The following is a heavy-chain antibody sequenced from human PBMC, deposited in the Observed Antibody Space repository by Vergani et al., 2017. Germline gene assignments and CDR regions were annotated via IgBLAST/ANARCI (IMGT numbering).Heavy chain of an antibody. CDR2: IYSGGST. D-gene: IGHD3-22*01. CDR1: GFTVSSNY. CDR3: ARGYYDSSGSYDAFDI. Sequence: EVQLVESGGGLVQPGGSLRLSCAASGFTVSSNYMSWVRQAPGKGLEWVSVIYSGGSTYYADSVKGRFTISRDNSKNTLYLQMNSLRAEDTAVYYCARGYYDSSGSYDAFDIWGQGTMVTVSS. V-gene: IGHV3-66*01. J-gene: IGHJ3*02.